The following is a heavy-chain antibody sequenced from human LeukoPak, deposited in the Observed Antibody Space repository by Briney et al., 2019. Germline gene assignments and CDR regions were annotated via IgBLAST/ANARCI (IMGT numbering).Heavy chain of an antibody. D-gene: IGHD6-19*01. J-gene: IGHJ4*02. V-gene: IGHV3-7*01. CDR2: IKVDGSEK. CDR1: GFTFSNYY. CDR3: ASHSGWYFYFDY. Sequence: GGSLRLSCAASGFTFSNYYMTWVRQAPGKGLEWVATIKVDGSEKHYVDSVKGRFTISRDNAKNSLYLQMNSLGAEDTAVYYCASHSGWYFYFDYWGQGTLVTVSS.